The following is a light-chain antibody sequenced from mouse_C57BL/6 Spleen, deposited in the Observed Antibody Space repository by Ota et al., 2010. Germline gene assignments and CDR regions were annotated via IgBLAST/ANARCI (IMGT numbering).Light chain of an antibody. V-gene: IGKV14-100*01. CDR1: QGISSN. Sequence: DILMTQSPSSMSVSLGDTVSITCHASQGISSNIGWLQQKPGKSFKGLIYHGTNLEDGVPSRFSGSGSGGXDYSLTISSLESEDFADYYCVQYAQFPPTFGGGTKLEIK. CDR3: VQYAQFPPT. CDR2: HGT. J-gene: IGKJ1*01.